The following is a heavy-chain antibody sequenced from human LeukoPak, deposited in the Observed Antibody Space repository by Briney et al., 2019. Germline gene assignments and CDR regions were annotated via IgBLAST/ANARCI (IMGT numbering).Heavy chain of an antibody. V-gene: IGHV1-8*03. CDR1: GYTFTSYD. J-gene: IGHJ4*02. D-gene: IGHD6-19*01. CDR3: AKRPDSSGWYTRSDY. CDR2: MNPNSGNT. Sequence: ASVKVSCKASGYTFTSYDINWVRQATGQGLEWMGWMNPNSGNTGYAQKFQGRVTITRNTSISTAYMELSSLRAEDTAVYYCAKRPDSSGWYTRSDYWGQGTLVTVSS.